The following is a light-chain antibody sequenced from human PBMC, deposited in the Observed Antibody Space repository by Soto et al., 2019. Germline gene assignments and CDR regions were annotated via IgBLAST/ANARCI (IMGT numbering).Light chain of an antibody. J-gene: IGLJ1*01. CDR1: SSDVGGYDY. CDR2: DVT. V-gene: IGLV2-14*01. Sequence: QSVLTQPASVSGSPGQSITVSCTGTSSDVGGYDYVSWYQQHPGNAPKLLISDVTNRPSGVSNRFSGSKSGNTASLTISGLQTEDEADYYCTSYTSSSTHVFGTVTKVTVL. CDR3: TSYTSSSTHV.